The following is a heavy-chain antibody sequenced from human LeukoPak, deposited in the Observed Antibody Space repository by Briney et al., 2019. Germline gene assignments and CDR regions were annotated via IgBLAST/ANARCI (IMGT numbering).Heavy chain of an antibody. V-gene: IGHV3-7*01. CDR3: ARDPHTALDY. J-gene: IGHJ4*02. D-gene: IGHD5-18*01. CDR1: GLTLGRYW. CDR2: INQDESEK. Sequence: GGSLRLSCAASGLTLGRYWMTWARQAPGKGLEWVANINQDESEKYYLDSEKGRFTISRDNAKNSLYLQMNSLRAEDTAVYYCARDPHTALDYWGQGTLVTVSS.